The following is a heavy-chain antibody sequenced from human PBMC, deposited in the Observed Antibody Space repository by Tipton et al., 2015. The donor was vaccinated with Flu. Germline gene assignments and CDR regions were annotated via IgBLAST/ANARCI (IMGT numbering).Heavy chain of an antibody. CDR2: ISSHSSYI. CDR1: GLTLSAYA. D-gene: IGHD6-19*01. Sequence: SLRLSCAASGLTLSAYAMNWVRQAPGKGLEWVSSISSHSSYIHYADSVKGRFTISRDNAKNSLYLQMNSLSDEGTAVYDCVRDGLDSSVYFDLWAQGTLVTVYS. CDR3: VRDGLDSSVYFDL. V-gene: IGHV3-21*01. J-gene: IGHJ4*02.